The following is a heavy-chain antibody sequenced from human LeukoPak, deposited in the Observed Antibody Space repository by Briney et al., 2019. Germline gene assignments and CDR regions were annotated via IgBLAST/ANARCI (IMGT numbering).Heavy chain of an antibody. J-gene: IGHJ4*02. V-gene: IGHV1-18*01. D-gene: IGHD1-26*01. CDR3: ARGALLQSGSYLRLPDY. Sequence: GASVKVSCKASGYTFTSYGISRVRQAPGQGLEWMGWISAYNGNTNYAQKLQGRVTMTTDTSTSTAYMELRSLRSDDTAVYYCARGALLQSGSYLRLPDYWGQGTLVTVSS. CDR2: ISAYNGNT. CDR1: GYTFTSYG.